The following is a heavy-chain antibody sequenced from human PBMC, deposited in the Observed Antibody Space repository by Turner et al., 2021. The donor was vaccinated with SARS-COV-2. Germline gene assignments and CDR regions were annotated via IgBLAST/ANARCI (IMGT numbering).Heavy chain of an antibody. CDR3: ATRTVDLSGSYYCFDY. Sequence: HLQLQESGPGLVKPSETLSLTCTVPGGSISSSSYYWGWLRQPPGKGLEWIGSIYYSGSTYYNPSLKSRVTISVDTSKNQFSLKLSSVTAADTAVYYWATRTVDLSGSYYCFDYWGQGTLVTVSS. CDR1: GGSISSSSYY. D-gene: IGHD1-26*01. J-gene: IGHJ4*02. V-gene: IGHV4-39*01. CDR2: IYYSGST.